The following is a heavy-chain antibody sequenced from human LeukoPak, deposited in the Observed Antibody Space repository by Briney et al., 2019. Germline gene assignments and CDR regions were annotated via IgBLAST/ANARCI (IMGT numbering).Heavy chain of an antibody. CDR3: AREWDGSGSYYNPRDFDY. J-gene: IGHJ4*02. Sequence: SETLSLTCTVSGYSISSGYYWGWIRQPPGKGLEWIGSTYHSGSTYYNPSLKSRVTISVDTSKNQFSLKLSSVTAADTAVYYCAREWDGSGSYYNPRDFDYWGQGTLVTVSS. CDR2: TYHSGST. V-gene: IGHV4-38-2*02. D-gene: IGHD3-10*01. CDR1: GYSISSGYY.